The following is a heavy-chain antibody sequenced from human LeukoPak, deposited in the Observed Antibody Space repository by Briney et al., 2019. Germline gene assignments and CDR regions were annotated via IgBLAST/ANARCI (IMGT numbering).Heavy chain of an antibody. Sequence: GASVKVSCKASGYTFTNHYLHWVRQAPGQGLEWMGLINPSGGSTTYAQKFQGRVTMTRDTSTNTVYMELSSLRSDDTAVYYCARVDYDSSGYYYAFDIWGQGAMVTVSS. D-gene: IGHD3-22*01. CDR3: ARVDYDSSGYYYAFDI. J-gene: IGHJ3*02. CDR2: INPSGGST. V-gene: IGHV1-46*01. CDR1: GYTFTNHY.